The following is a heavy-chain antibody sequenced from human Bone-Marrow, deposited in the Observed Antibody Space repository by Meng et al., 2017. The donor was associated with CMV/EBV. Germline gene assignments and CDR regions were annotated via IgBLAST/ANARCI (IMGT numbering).Heavy chain of an antibody. D-gene: IGHD3-9*01. CDR3: ARGPLSLTGYYSRRYSYGMDV. CDR2: FIPILGIA. Sequence: SVKVSCKASGSTFSSYTISWVRQAPGQALEWMGRFIPILGIANYAQKFQGRVTITADKSTGTAYMELSSLRSEYTAVYYCARGPLSLTGYYSRRYSYGMDVWGQGNTVTFYS. CDR1: GSTFSSYT. J-gene: IGHJ6*02. V-gene: IGHV1-69*02.